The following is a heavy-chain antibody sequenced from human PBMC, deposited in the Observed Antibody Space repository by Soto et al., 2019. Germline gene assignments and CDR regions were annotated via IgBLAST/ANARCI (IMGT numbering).Heavy chain of an antibody. CDR2: IHHSGTT. V-gene: IGHV4-34*01. CDR1: GGSFSSFY. CDR3: ARDPIGYGGWFYP. J-gene: IGHJ5*02. D-gene: IGHD5-12*01. Sequence: SETLSLTCTVYGGSFSSFYWSWIRQSPGKGLEWIGEIHHSGTTNYNPSLKSRVTISVDTSKNQFSLELSSVTAADTAVYYCARDPIGYGGWFYPWGQGTLVTVSS.